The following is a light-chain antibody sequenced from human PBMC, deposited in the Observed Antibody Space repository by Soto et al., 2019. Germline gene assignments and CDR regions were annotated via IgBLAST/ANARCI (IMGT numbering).Light chain of an antibody. V-gene: IGLV1-40*01. CDR2: GNI. J-gene: IGLJ1*01. Sequence: QSVLTQAPSVSGAPGQRVTISCTGNSSNIGTGYDVHWYQQLPGRAPRVLIYGNIHRPSGVPERFSGSKSGTAASLAITGLQSEDEADYYCQSYDRSLSGYVFGSGTKLTGL. CDR1: SSNIGTGYD. CDR3: QSYDRSLSGYV.